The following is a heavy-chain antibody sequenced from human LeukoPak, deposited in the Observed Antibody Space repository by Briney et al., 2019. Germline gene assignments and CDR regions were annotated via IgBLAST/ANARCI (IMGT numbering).Heavy chain of an antibody. Sequence: SETLSHTCTVSGYSISSGYYWGWIRQPAGKGLEWIGNIYHSGSTYYNPSLKSRVTISVDTSKNQFSLKLTSVTATDTAVYYCARSRRSWSTFDYWGQGTLVTVSS. D-gene: IGHD6-13*01. J-gene: IGHJ4*02. CDR1: GYSISSGYY. V-gene: IGHV4-38-2*02. CDR2: IYHSGST. CDR3: ARSRRSWSTFDY.